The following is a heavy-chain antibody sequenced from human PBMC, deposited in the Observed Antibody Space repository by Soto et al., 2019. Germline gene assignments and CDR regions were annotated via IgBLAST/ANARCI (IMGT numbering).Heavy chain of an antibody. CDR1: GASMRNDYYY. CDR2: MHHSGRT. V-gene: IGHV4-31*03. CDR3: ARWVEVSLDYFDS. Sequence: PSETQSLTCTVSGASMRNDYYYWSWVRQKPGKDLEWIGHMHHSGRTHYNPSLKSRVAVSVDTSKNQFSLYLNSVTAADTAVYYCARWVEVSLDYFDSWGQGIPVTV. J-gene: IGHJ4*02.